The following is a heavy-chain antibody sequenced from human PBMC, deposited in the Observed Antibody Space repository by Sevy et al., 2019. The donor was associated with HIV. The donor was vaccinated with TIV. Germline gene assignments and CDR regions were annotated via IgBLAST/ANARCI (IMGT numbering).Heavy chain of an antibody. J-gene: IGHJ4*02. CDR1: GFTFSSYA. V-gene: IGHV3-23*01. CDR3: AKDPNLYYYDSSGYYLDY. D-gene: IGHD3-22*01. Sequence: WGSLRLSCAASGFTFSSYAMSWVRQAPGKGLEWVSAISGSGGSTYYADSVKGRFTISRDNSKNTLYLQMNSLRAEDTAVYYCAKDPNLYYYDSSGYYLDYWGQGTLVTVSS. CDR2: ISGSGGST.